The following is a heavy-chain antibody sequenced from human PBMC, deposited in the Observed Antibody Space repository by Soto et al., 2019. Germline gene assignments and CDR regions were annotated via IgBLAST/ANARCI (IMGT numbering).Heavy chain of an antibody. CDR1: GYTFTTYG. J-gene: IGHJ6*02. CDR2: ISGYNGHT. Sequence: QVQLVQSGAAVRKPGASVKVSCKASGYTFTTYGISWVRQAPGQGLEWMGWISGYNGHTKYAQKFQGRVNMTTDTSTSTVYMDLRSLRSDDTAVYYCAREGEMPYYYYGLDVWGQGTTVTVSS. D-gene: IGHD3-16*01. CDR3: AREGEMPYYYYGLDV. V-gene: IGHV1-18*01.